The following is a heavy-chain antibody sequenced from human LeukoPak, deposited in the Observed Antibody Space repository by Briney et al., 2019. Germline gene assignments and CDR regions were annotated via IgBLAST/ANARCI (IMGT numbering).Heavy chain of an antibody. V-gene: IGHV1-2*06. Sequence: ASVKVSCKASEYTFTGYYMHWVRQAPGQGLEWMGRINPNSGGTNYAQKFQGRVTMTRDTSISTAYMELSRLRSDDTAVYYCARVRVGATAGDCFDYWGQGTLVTVSS. CDR2: INPNSGGT. J-gene: IGHJ4*02. CDR3: ARVRVGATAGDCFDY. D-gene: IGHD1-26*01. CDR1: EYTFTGYY.